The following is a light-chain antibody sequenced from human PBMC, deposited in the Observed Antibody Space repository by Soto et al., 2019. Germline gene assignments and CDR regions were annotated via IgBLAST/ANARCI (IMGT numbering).Light chain of an antibody. CDR2: DAS. Sequence: DIQMTQSPLSLSASVGDRVTITCRASQTISSYLNWYQQKPGKAPKLLIPDASSVQSGVPSRFSGSASVTDFTLTISSSQPEDFATYYCQQSYSSPWTFGQGTKVDIK. CDR3: QQSYSSPWT. V-gene: IGKV1-39*01. CDR1: QTISSY. J-gene: IGKJ1*01.